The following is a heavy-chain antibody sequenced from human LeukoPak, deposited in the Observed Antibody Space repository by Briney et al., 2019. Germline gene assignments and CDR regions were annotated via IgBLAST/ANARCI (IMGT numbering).Heavy chain of an antibody. CDR1: GGSISSGSNY. Sequence: PSETLSLNCTVSGGSISSGSNYWGWIRQPPGKGLEWIGSIYYSGNTYYNPSFKSRLTISVDTSMNQISLKVTSVTAADTAVYFCARRVTGDLRRFDYWGQGTLVTVSS. D-gene: IGHD7-27*01. CDR3: ARRVTGDLRRFDY. J-gene: IGHJ4*02. CDR2: IYYSGNT. V-gene: IGHV4-39*01.